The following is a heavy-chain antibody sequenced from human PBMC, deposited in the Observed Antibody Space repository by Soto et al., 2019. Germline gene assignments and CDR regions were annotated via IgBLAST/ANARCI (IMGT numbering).Heavy chain of an antibody. CDR1: GFTFSSYG. D-gene: IGHD6-19*01. CDR3: AKGAFSSGWPNVGAY. J-gene: IGHJ4*02. CDR2: ISYDGSNK. V-gene: IGHV3-30*18. Sequence: QVQLVESGGGVVQPGRSLRLSCAASGFTFSSYGMHWVRQAPGKGLEWVAVISYDGSNKYYADSVKGRFTISRDNSKNTLYLQMNSLRAEDTAVYYCAKGAFSSGWPNVGAYWGQGTLVTVSS.